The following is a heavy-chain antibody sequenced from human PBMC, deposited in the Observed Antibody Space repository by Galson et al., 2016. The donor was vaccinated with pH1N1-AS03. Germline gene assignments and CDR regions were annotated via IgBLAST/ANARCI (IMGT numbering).Heavy chain of an antibody. CDR2: TFYNSKWDY. D-gene: IGHD5-12*01. CDR3: ARGWLPSGGFDS. V-gene: IGHV6-1*01. Sequence: CAISGDSVSSNTAAWNWIRQSPSRGLEWLGRTFYNSKWDYYYAISVKSRITVNPDKTKNQFALQLNPVTPEDTAVYYCARGWLPSGGFDSWGQGTLVTVSS. J-gene: IGHJ4*02. CDR1: GDSVSSNTAA.